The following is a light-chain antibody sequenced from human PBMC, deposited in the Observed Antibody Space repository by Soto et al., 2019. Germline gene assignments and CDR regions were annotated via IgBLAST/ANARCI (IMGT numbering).Light chain of an antibody. Sequence: EIVLTQSPGTLSLSPGERATLSCRASQSVSSSYLAWYQQKPGQAPRQLIYGASSRATGITDRFSGSGSGTDFTLTIPRLEPEDFAVYYCQHFRTSFGGGTRVEIK. V-gene: IGKV3-20*01. CDR1: QSVSSSY. J-gene: IGKJ4*01. CDR3: QHFRTS. CDR2: GAS.